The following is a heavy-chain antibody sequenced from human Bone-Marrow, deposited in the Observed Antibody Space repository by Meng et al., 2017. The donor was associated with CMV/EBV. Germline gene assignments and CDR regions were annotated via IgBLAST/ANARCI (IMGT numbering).Heavy chain of an antibody. CDR2: IYRGGDST. D-gene: IGHD6-6*01. Sequence: GESLKISCADSGFTFSSYAMSWVRQAPGKGLEWVSIIYRGGDSTYYADSVKGRFTISRDNSKNTLYLQMNSLRAEDTAVYYCAKSVNIAARPAYYYGMDVWGQGTTVTVSS. CDR1: GFTFSSYA. V-gene: IGHV3-23*03. CDR3: AKSVNIAARPAYYYGMDV. J-gene: IGHJ6*02.